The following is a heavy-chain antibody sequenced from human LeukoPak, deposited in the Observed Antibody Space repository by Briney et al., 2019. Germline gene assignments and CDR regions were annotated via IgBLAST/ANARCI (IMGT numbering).Heavy chain of an antibody. Sequence: SQTLSLTCTVSGDSISSGDYYWSWVRQPPGKGLERIGYIYYSGSTYYNPSLKSRVTISIQTSKDQFSLKLTSVTAADTAVYYCAGDYGDLLTGIRFDTWGQGTLVTVSS. V-gene: IGHV4-30-4*01. J-gene: IGHJ5*02. CDR1: GDSISSGDYY. CDR2: IYYSGST. D-gene: IGHD4-17*01. CDR3: AGDYGDLLTGIRFDT.